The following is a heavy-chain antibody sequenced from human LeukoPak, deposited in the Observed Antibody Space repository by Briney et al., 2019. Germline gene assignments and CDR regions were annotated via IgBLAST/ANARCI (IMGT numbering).Heavy chain of an antibody. V-gene: IGHV3-21*01. Sequence: GGSLRLSCAASGFTFSSYNMNWVRQAPGKGLEWVSSISRSSIYIYYADSVKGRFTISRDNAENSLSLQMNSQRAEDTAVYYCARDSGDGSGTYYPYGMDVWGQGTTVTVSS. CDR3: ARDSGDGSGTYYPYGMDV. CDR2: ISRSSIYI. D-gene: IGHD3-10*01. CDR1: GFTFSSYN. J-gene: IGHJ6*02.